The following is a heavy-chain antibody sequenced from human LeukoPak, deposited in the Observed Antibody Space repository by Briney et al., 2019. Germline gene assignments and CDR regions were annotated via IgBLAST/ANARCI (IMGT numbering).Heavy chain of an antibody. CDR3: ARDGGEGAEYFQH. CDR2: IYSGGRT. D-gene: IGHD3-16*01. J-gene: IGHJ1*01. V-gene: IGHV3-53*01. Sequence: GGSLRLSCAASGFTVSSNYMSWVRQAPGRGLEWVSVIYSGGRTYYADSVKGRFTISRDNSNNTLYLQMNSLRAEDTAVYYCARDGGEGAEYFQHWGQGTLVTVSS. CDR1: GFTVSSNY.